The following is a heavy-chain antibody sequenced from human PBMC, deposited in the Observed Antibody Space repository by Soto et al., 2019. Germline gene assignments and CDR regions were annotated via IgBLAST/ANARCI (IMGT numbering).Heavy chain of an antibody. CDR2: IKKKTEGGAT. Sequence: EVQLVESGGGLVKPGGSLRLSCAASGFTFSSAWMNWVRKAPGKGLEWVGRIKKKTEGGATDYAAPVKGRFTISRDDSKNTLYLEMNSPKTADTAVYYCTTSGNHHLQDSWGQGTLVTVSS. J-gene: IGHJ4*02. CDR1: GFTFSSAW. D-gene: IGHD1-1*01. CDR3: TTSGNHHLQDS. V-gene: IGHV3-15*07.